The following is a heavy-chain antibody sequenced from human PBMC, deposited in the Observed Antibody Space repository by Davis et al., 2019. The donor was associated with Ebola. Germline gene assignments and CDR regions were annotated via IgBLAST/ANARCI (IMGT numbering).Heavy chain of an antibody. Sequence: GGSLRFSCAASGFSFSSYWMSWVRQAPGKGLEWVASIKQDGSEKYYVDSVKGRFTISRDNAKNSLYLQMNSLRAEDTAVYYCLYGMDVWGQGTTVTVSS. CDR2: IKQDGSEK. CDR3: LYGMDV. V-gene: IGHV3-7*01. CDR1: GFSFSSYW. J-gene: IGHJ6*02.